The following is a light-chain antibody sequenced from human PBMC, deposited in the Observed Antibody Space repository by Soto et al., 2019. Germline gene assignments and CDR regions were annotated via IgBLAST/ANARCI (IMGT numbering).Light chain of an antibody. CDR1: SSDVGGYKY. Sequence: QSALTQPPSASGSPGQSVTISCTGTSSDVGGYKYVCWYQQHPGRAPKLMIFEVNKRPSGVPDRFSGSKSGNTASLTVSGPQAEEEAYYYCSSYAGINNLGVFGTGTKVTVL. CDR2: EVN. J-gene: IGLJ1*01. CDR3: SSYAGINNLGV. V-gene: IGLV2-8*01.